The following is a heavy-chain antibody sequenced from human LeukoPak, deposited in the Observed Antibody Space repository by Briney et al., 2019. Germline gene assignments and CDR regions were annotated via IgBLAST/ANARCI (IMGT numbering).Heavy chain of an antibody. CDR2: INPTGGST. CDR3: ARADSYDSSGYYHFDY. J-gene: IGHJ4*02. V-gene: IGHV1-46*01. Sequence: ASVKVSCKASGYTFTGYYMHWVRQAPGQGLEWMGIINPTGGSTTYAQKFQGRVTMTRDTSTSTVYMELSSLRSEDTAVYYCARADSYDSSGYYHFDYWGQGTLVTVSS. CDR1: GYTFTGYY. D-gene: IGHD3-22*01.